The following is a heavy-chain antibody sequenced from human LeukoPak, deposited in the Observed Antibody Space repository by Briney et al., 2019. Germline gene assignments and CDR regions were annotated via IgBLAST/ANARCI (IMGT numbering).Heavy chain of an antibody. J-gene: IGHJ5*02. CDR2: VYPSWST. Sequence: SETLSLTCAVSGYSISSGYYWGWIRPPPGKGLEWIGSVYPSWSTYYTPSLKSRVTISVDTSKNQFSLKLSSVTAADTAVYYCARHGNYYDTSQSDPWGQGTLVTVSS. CDR3: ARHGNYYDTSQSDP. D-gene: IGHD3-22*01. V-gene: IGHV4-38-2*01. CDR1: GYSISSGYY.